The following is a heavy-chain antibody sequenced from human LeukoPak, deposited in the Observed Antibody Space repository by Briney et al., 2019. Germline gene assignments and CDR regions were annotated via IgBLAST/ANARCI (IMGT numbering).Heavy chain of an antibody. CDR3: AKRADYYDSSRALYDAFDL. J-gene: IGHJ3*01. Sequence: GGSLRLSCAASGFIFRTYGMPWVRQAPGKGLEWVTFIRYDGSDKYYADSVKGRFTISRDNSKNTLFLQMNSLRVEDTAVYYCAKRADYYDSSRALYDAFDLWGQGTMVTVSS. CDR2: IRYDGSDK. D-gene: IGHD3-16*01. CDR1: GFIFRTYG. V-gene: IGHV3-30*02.